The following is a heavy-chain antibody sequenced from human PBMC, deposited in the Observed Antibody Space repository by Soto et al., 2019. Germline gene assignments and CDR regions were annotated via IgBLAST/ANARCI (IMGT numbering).Heavy chain of an antibody. V-gene: IGHV4-30-2*01. CDR1: GGSISSGGYS. CDR3: ARAHYGDYGYGMDV. CDR2: IYHSGSA. J-gene: IGHJ6*02. Sequence: LCGGSISSGGYSWTWIRQPPGKGLEWIGYIYHSGSAYYNPSLKSRVTISVDRSKNQFSLKLSSVTAADTDVYYCARAHYGDYGYGMDVWGQGTTVTVSS. D-gene: IGHD4-17*01.